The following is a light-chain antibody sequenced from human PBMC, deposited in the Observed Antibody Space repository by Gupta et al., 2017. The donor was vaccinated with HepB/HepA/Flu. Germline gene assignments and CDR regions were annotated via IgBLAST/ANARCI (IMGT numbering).Light chain of an antibody. V-gene: IGLV1-44*01. CDR2: TNN. CDR3: AAWEDSRSGREV. Sequence: QSILTQPPSASGTPGQRVTISCSGNTSNIGSNTVNWYQQLPGMAPTLLIYTNNKRHSGGPDRFSGSKSGAAAALAISGLQAEEEADYYCAAWEDSRSGREVFGTGTKVTVL. CDR1: TSNIGSNT. J-gene: IGLJ1*01.